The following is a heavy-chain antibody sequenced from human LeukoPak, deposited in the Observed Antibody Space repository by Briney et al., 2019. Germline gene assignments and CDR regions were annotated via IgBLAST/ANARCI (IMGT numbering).Heavy chain of an antibody. CDR3: TRDGVPYYYDSSGYFSWFDP. D-gene: IGHD3-22*01. Sequence: GSLRLSCTASGFTFGDYAMSWVRQAPGKGLEWVGFISSNAYGGTTEYAASVKGRFTISRDDSKSIAYLQMNSLKTEDTAVYYCTRDGVPYYYDSSGYFSWFDPWGQGTLVTVSS. J-gene: IGHJ5*02. V-gene: IGHV3-49*04. CDR1: GFTFGDYA. CDR2: ISSNAYGGTT.